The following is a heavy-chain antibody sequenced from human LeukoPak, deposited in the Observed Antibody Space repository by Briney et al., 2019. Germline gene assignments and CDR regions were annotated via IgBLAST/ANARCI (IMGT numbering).Heavy chain of an antibody. Sequence: SETLSLTCTVSGGSISSGDYYWSWIRQPPGKGLEWIGYIYYSGSTYYNPSLKSRVTISVDTSKNQFSLKLSSVTAADTAVYYCPRVSFLEEYYYDSSGYIFDYWGQGTLVTVSS. V-gene: IGHV4-30-4*01. CDR1: GGSISSGDYY. D-gene: IGHD3-22*01. J-gene: IGHJ4*02. CDR3: PRVSFLEEYYYDSSGYIFDY. CDR2: IYYSGST.